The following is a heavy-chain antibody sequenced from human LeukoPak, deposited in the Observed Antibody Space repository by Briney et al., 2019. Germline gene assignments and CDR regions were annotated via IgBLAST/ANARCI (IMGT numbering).Heavy chain of an antibody. CDR3: ARIDHFGYYFDY. V-gene: IGHV4-34*01. CDR1: GGSFSGYS. D-gene: IGHD3-16*01. Sequence: SETLSLTCAVYGGSFSGYSWSWLRQPPGKGLEWIGEISHSGSTNYNPSLKSRVTISVDTSKNQFSLKLSSVTAADTAVYYCARIDHFGYYFDYWGQGTLVTVSS. CDR2: ISHSGST. J-gene: IGHJ4*02.